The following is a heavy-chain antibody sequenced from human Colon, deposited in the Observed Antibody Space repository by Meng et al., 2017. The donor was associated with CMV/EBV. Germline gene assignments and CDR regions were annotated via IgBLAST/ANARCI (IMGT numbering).Heavy chain of an antibody. CDR2: ISDSGGRT. CDR1: GFTFSSYA. D-gene: IGHD4-17*01. J-gene: IGHJ6*02. CDR3: AKPPDDYERTYYYYAMDV. Sequence: GGSLRLSCAASGFTFSSYAMSWVRQAPGKGLEWVSGISDSGGRTYYADSVKGRFTISRDNSENTLYLQMNSLRAEDTAVYFCAKPPDDYERTYYYYAMDVWGQGTTVTVSS. V-gene: IGHV3-23*01.